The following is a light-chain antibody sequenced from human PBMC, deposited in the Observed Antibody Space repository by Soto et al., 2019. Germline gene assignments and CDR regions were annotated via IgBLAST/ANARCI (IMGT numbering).Light chain of an antibody. V-gene: IGLV1-40*01. CDR2: VNT. J-gene: IGLJ1*01. CDR1: SSNIGAGYD. CDR3: QFYESTLSGYV. Sequence: QSVLTQPPSVSGAPGQRVTISCTGSSSNIGAGYDVHWYQQLPGTAPKLLIYVNTNRPSGVPDRFSGSKSGTSASLAITGLQAEDEADYYCQFYESTLSGYVLGTAPTLTVL.